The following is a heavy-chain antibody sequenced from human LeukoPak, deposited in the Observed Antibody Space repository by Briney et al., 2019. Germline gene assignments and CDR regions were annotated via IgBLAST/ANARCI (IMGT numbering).Heavy chain of an antibody. V-gene: IGHV1-69*01. Sequence: SVKVSCKASGGTFSSYAISWLRQAPGQGLEWMGGIIPIFGTANYAQKFQGRVTITADESTSTAYMELSSLRSEDTAVYYCARGRYCSGGSCYSPPWSALNWFDPWGQGTLVTVSS. CDR2: IIPIFGTA. CDR3: ARGRYCSGGSCYSPPWSALNWFDP. J-gene: IGHJ5*02. D-gene: IGHD2-15*01. CDR1: GGTFSSYA.